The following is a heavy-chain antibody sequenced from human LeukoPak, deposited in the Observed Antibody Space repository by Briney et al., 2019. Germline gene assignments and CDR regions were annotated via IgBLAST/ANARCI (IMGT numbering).Heavy chain of an antibody. CDR1: GYTFINYG. D-gene: IGHD3-22*01. CDR2: ISVYNGNT. CDR3: AREDYDSSGSSQEYFQH. J-gene: IGHJ1*01. V-gene: IGHV1-18*01. Sequence: ASVKVSCKASGYTFINYGISWVRQAPGQGLEWMGWISVYNGNTNYAQKFQGRVTMTRDTSISTAYMELSRLRSDDTAVYYCAREDYDSSGSSQEYFQHWGQGTLVTVSS.